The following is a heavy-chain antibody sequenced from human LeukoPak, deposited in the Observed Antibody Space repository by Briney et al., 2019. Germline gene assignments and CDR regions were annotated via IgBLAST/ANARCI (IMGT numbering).Heavy chain of an antibody. J-gene: IGHJ4*02. D-gene: IGHD3-3*01. V-gene: IGHV3-7*01. CDR2: IKQDGSEK. CDR1: GFTFSSYW. Sequence: GGSLRLSCAASGFTFSSYWMNWVRRAPGKGLEWVANIKQDGSEKYYVDSVKDRFTISRDDAKNSLFLQMNSLRVEDTAVYYCGRGEGFLVDHWGQGTLVTVSS. CDR3: GRGEGFLVDH.